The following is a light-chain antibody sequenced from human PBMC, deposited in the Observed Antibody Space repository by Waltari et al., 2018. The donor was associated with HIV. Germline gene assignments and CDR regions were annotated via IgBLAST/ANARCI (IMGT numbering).Light chain of an antibody. J-gene: IGLJ2*01. CDR3: QVWVDSRDVAVI. CDR2: DAN. CDR1: NIGGKL. Sequence: TQPPSVSVAPGKTARITCGGDNIGGKLVHWYLQKPGPAPVFVMCDANDRPSGTPERCSGSNSRNTATLTISRVEGGDEADYYCQVWVDSRDVAVIFGGGTKLTVL. V-gene: IGLV3-21*04.